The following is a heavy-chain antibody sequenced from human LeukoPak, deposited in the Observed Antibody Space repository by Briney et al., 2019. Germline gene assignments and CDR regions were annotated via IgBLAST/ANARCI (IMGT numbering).Heavy chain of an antibody. Sequence: SETLSLTCTVSDGPMRTYNWNWIRQPPGKGLEWIAYVDYSGNTDHNPSFESRVTMSIDTSKNLSSLMLTSVTAADTAVYYCARDRFATTTWDSTFDYWGQGILVTVSS. V-gene: IGHV4-59*01. CDR1: DGPMRTYN. J-gene: IGHJ4*02. D-gene: IGHD5-24*01. CDR3: ARDRFATTTWDSTFDY. CDR2: VDYSGNT.